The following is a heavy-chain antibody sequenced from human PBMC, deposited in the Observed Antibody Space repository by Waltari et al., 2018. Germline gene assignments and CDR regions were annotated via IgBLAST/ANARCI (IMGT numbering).Heavy chain of an antibody. Sequence: QVQLVQSGAEVKKPGSSVKVSCKASGGTFSSYAIRWVRQAPGQGLEWIGRILPSFGTANYAQKFQGRVTCTADESTSTAYMELSSLRSEDTAVYYCAGDGMATILDYYYYGMDVWGQWTTVTVSS. J-gene: IGHJ6*02. CDR2: ILPSFGTA. V-gene: IGHV1-69*18. CDR1: GGTFSSYA. CDR3: AGDGMATILDYYYYGMDV. D-gene: IGHD5-12*01.